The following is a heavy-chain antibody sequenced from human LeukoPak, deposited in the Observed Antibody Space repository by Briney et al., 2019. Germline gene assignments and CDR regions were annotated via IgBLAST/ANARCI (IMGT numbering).Heavy chain of an antibody. V-gene: IGHV4-30-2*01. D-gene: IGHD3-16*01. J-gene: IGHJ5*02. CDR2: IYHSGST. CDR1: GGSISSGGYS. Sequence: PSQTLSLTCAVSGGSISSGGYSWRWIRQPPGKGLEWIGYIYHSGSTYYNPSLKSRDTISVDRSKNQFSLKLSSVTAADTAVYYCARDGGGYPWGQGTLVTVSS. CDR3: ARDGGGYP.